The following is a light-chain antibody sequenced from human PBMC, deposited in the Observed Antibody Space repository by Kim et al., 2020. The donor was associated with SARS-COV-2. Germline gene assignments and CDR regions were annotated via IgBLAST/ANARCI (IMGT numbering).Light chain of an antibody. V-gene: IGLV2-11*01. CDR3: CPYAGSDTFV. CDR2: DVS. J-gene: IGLJ2*01. CDR1: SSDVGGYNY. Sequence: QSALTQPRSVSGSPGQSVTVSCTGTSSDVGGYNYVSWYQHHPGKAPKLMIYDVSERPSGVPDRFSGSKSGNTASLTISGLQAEDEADYYCCPYAGSDTFVFGGGTQLTVL.